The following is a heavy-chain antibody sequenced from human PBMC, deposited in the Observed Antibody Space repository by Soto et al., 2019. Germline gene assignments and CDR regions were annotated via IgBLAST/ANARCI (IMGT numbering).Heavy chain of an antibody. J-gene: IGHJ4*02. CDR1: GFTFSSYA. CDR3: ARGGDGYNRPIDYFDY. V-gene: IGHV3-30-3*01. Sequence: GGSLSLSCAASGFTFSSYAMHWVRQAPGKGLEWVAVISYDGSNKYYADSVKGRFTISRDNSKNTLYLQMNSLRAEDTAVYYCARGGDGYNRPIDYFDYWGQGTLVTVS. CDR2: ISYDGSNK. D-gene: IGHD5-12*01.